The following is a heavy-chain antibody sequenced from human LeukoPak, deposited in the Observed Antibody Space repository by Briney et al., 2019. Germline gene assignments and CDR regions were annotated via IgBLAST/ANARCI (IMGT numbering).Heavy chain of an antibody. CDR3: ARAGIAVAGPNFDY. D-gene: IGHD6-19*01. J-gene: IGHJ4*02. CDR1: GFTFSSYA. V-gene: IGHV4-59*01. CDR2: IYYSGST. Sequence: PGGSLRLSCAASGFTFSSYAMSWIRQPPGKGLEWIGYIYYSGSTNYNPSLKSRVTISVDTSKNQFSLKLSSVTAADTAVYYCARAGIAVAGPNFDYWGQGTLVTVSS.